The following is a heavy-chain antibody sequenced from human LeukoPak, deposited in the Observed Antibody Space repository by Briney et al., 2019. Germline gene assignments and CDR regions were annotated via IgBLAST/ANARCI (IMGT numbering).Heavy chain of an antibody. Sequence: SQTLSLTCAVSGGSISSGGYYWSWIRQPPGKGLEWIGYIYYSGSTNYNPSLKSRVTISVDTSKNQFSLKLSSVTAADTAVYYCARVSTVTFPGGYSPQYYFDYWGQGTLVTVSS. D-gene: IGHD5-18*01. CDR1: GGSISSGGYY. CDR2: IYYSGST. J-gene: IGHJ4*02. CDR3: ARVSTVTFPGGYSPQYYFDY. V-gene: IGHV4-61*08.